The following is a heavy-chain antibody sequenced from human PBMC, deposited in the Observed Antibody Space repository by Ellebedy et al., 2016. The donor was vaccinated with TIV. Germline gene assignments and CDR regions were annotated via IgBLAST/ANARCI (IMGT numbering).Heavy chain of an antibody. Sequence: AASVKVSCKASGYTFTDYYMNWVRQAPGQGLEWMGRINHDRGDTNFAQKFQGRVTVTRDTSTSTAYMELRRLTSDDTAVYYCARGLGWLQRDSDYWGQGTLVTVSS. D-gene: IGHD5-24*01. J-gene: IGHJ4*02. CDR2: INHDRGDT. CDR1: GYTFTDYY. CDR3: ARGLGWLQRDSDY. V-gene: IGHV1-2*02.